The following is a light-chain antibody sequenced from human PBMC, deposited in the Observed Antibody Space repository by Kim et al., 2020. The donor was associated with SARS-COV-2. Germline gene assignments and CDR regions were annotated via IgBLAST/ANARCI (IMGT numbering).Light chain of an antibody. CDR3: QCFDRSLTGWL. Sequence: QLVLTQPPSVSGAPGQRVTISCTGSSSNIGPGFEVNWYQQLPGTAPKLLIYGNKNRPSGVPDRFTGSRSGTSASLAIPGLQSEDEATYYCQCFDRSLTGWLFGGGTQLTVL. CDR2: GNK. CDR1: SSNIGPGFE. V-gene: IGLV1-40*01. J-gene: IGLJ3*02.